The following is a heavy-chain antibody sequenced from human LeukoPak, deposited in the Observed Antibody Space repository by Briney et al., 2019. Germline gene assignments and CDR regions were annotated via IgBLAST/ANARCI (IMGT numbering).Heavy chain of an antibody. J-gene: IGHJ4*02. D-gene: IGHD2-2*01. V-gene: IGHV4-34*01. CDR1: GGSFSGYY. CDR2: INHSGST. CDR3: ARRGLDIVVVPAAIGGYEDGFPFDY. Sequence: SETLSLTCAVYGGSFSGYYWSWIRQPPGKGLEWIGEINHSGSTNYNPSLKSRVTISVDTSKNQFSLKLSSVTVADTAVYYCARRGLDIVVVPAAIGGYEDGFPFDYWGQGTLVTVSS.